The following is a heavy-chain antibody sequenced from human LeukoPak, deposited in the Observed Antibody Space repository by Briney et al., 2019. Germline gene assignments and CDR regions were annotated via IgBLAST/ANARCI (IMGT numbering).Heavy chain of an antibody. CDR1: GYTFTGYY. D-gene: IGHD4-17*01. V-gene: IGHV1-2*02. CDR2: INPNSGGT. J-gene: IGHJ4*02. Sequence: GASVKVSCKASGYTFTGYYMHWVRQAPGQGLEWMGWINPNSGGTNYAQKFQGRVTMTRDTSTTTAYMELSSLKSDDTAFYYCARDTITATTPYFDYWGQGTLVTVPS. CDR3: ARDTITATTPYFDY.